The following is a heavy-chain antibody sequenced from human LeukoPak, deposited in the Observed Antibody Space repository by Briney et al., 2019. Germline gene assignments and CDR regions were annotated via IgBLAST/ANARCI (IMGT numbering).Heavy chain of an antibody. CDR3: ARVTMVRGWRGLYYYYYYMDV. J-gene: IGHJ6*03. CDR1: GFTFSDYY. D-gene: IGHD3-10*01. V-gene: IGHV3-11*01. CDR2: ISSSGSTI. Sequence: PGGSLRLSCAASGFTFSDYYMSWLRQAPGRGLEWVSYISSSGSTIYYADSVKGRFTISRDNAKNSLYLQMNSLRAEDTAVYYCARVTMVRGWRGLYYYYYYMDVWGKGTTVTISS.